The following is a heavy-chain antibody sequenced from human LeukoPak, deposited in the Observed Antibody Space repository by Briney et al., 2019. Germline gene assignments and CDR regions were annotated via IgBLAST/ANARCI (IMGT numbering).Heavy chain of an antibody. D-gene: IGHD4-17*01. V-gene: IGHV1-46*01. Sequence: ASVKVSCKASGYTFTSYYMHWVRQAPGQGLEWMVIINPSGGSTSYAQKFQGRVTMTRDTSTNTVYMELSSLRSEDTAVYYCASGPNTVTTLYYYYYAMDVWGQGTTVTVSS. CDR2: INPSGGST. J-gene: IGHJ6*02. CDR3: ASGPNTVTTLYYYYYAMDV. CDR1: GYTFTSYY.